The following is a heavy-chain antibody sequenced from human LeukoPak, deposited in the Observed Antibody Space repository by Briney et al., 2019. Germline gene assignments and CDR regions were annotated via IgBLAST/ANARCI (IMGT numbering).Heavy chain of an antibody. CDR3: ATKQWLAPPPDS. CDR1: GFTFSKYW. D-gene: IGHD6-19*01. J-gene: IGHJ4*02. CDR2: INTDGTVT. Sequence: GGSLRLSRAASGFTFSKYWMLWVRQAPGKGLESVSRINTDGTVTTYADSVKGRFTVSRDNADDTMFLQMNSVGDEDTAVYYCATKQWLAPPPDSWGQGTPVTVSS. V-gene: IGHV3-74*01.